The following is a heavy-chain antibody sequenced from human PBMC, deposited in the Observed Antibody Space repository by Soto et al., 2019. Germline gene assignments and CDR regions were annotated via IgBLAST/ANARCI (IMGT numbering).Heavy chain of an antibody. J-gene: IGHJ6*02. CDR3: AKEALSVGATGYYYGMDV. CDR2: ISYDGSNK. Sequence: GSLRLSCAASGFTFSSYGMHWVRQAPGKGLEWVAVISYDGSNKYYADSVKGRFTISRDNSKNTLYLQMNSLRAEDTAVYYCAKEALSVGATGYYYGMDVWGQGTTVTVSS. D-gene: IGHD1-26*01. CDR1: GFTFSSYG. V-gene: IGHV3-30*18.